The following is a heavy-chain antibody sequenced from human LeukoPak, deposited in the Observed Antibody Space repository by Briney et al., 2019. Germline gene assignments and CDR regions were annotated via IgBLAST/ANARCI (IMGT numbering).Heavy chain of an antibody. D-gene: IGHD1-26*01. CDR1: GFTFSSYW. V-gene: IGHV3-7*02. Sequence: GGSLRLSCAASGFTFSSYWMSWVRQAPGKGLEWVANMNQDGGEKDYVDSVKGRFTISRDNVKNSLYLQMNSLRVEDTAVYYCASRYRWSYNVWGQGTLDTV. CDR3: ASRYRWSYNV. CDR2: MNQDGGEK. J-gene: IGHJ4*01.